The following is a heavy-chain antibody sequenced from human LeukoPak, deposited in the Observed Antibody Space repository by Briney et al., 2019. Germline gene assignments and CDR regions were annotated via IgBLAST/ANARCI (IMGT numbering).Heavy chain of an antibody. CDR2: INPSGLST. Sequence: ASVKVSCKASRNTIGDSYMHWVRQAPGQGLEWMGIINPSGLSTSYAQKFQGRVTMTRDTSTSIVYMELSSLRSEDTAVYYCARGGSYSYNWLDTWGQGTLVTVSS. V-gene: IGHV1-46*01. J-gene: IGHJ5*02. CDR3: ARGGSYSYNWLDT. CDR1: RNTIGDSY. D-gene: IGHD1-26*01.